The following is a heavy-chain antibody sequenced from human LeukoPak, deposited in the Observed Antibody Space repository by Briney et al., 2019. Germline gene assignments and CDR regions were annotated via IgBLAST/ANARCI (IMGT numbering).Heavy chain of an antibody. CDR2: IYTSGST. Sequence: PSETLSLTCTVSGGSISSYYWSWIRQPPGKGLEWIGYIYTSGSTNYNPSLKSRVTISVDTSKNQFSLKLSSVTAADTAVYYCARNSASINWFDPWGQGTLVTVSS. V-gene: IGHV4-4*09. CDR1: GGSISSYY. CDR3: ARNSASINWFDP. J-gene: IGHJ5*02. D-gene: IGHD3-9*01.